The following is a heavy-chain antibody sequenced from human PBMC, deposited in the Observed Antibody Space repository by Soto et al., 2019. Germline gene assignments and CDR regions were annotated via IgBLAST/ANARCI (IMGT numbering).Heavy chain of an antibody. J-gene: IGHJ4*02. CDR2: ISYAGDYK. CDR1: GFNFRGFT. D-gene: IGHD6-25*01. CDR3: AREPWGYSGSAKHFDY. Sequence: QVHLVESGGGVIQPGGSLRLSCAVSGFNFRGFTMHWVRQAPDKGLEWLSVISYAGDYKNYADSVRGRISISRDNSKNTLFLQMNSLRPDDTAVYFCAREPWGYSGSAKHFDYWGQGSLVTVSS. V-gene: IGHV3-30-3*01.